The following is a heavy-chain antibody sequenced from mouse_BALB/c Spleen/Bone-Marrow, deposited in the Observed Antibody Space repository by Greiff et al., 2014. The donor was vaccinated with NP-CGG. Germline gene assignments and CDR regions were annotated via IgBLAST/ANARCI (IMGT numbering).Heavy chain of an antibody. J-gene: IGHJ4*01. CDR3: ARALYDYDDLYCAMDY. CDR1: GFSLTGYG. V-gene: IGHV2-6-7*01. Sequence: VHLVESGPGLVAPSQSLSITYTVSGFSLTGYGVNWVRQPPGKGLEWLGMIWGDGSTDYNSALKSRLSISKDNSKSQVFLKMNSLQTDDTARYYCARALYDYDDLYCAMDYWGQGTSVTVSS. CDR2: IWGDGST. D-gene: IGHD2-4*01.